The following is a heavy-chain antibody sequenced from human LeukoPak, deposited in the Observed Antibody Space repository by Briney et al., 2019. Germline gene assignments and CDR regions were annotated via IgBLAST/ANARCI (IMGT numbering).Heavy chain of an antibody. CDR3: AKRAPMVRGRTDYQYGMDV. J-gene: IGHJ6*02. D-gene: IGHD3-10*01. V-gene: IGHV3-23*01. CDR1: GFTFSSYG. Sequence: GGSLRLSCAASGFTFSSYGMNWVRQAPGKGLAWVSAISGSGGNTYYADSVKGRFTISRDNSKNTLYLQMNSLGAEDTAVYYCAKRAPMVRGRTDYQYGMDVWGQGTTVTVSS. CDR2: ISGSGGNT.